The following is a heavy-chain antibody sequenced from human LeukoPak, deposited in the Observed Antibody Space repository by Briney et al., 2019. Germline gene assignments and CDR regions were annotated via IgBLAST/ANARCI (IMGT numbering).Heavy chain of an antibody. CDR3: AKDRVVVRGVFDY. CDR2: ISGGGRTT. CDR1: GFTFNTYA. V-gene: IGHV3-23*01. Sequence: GGSLRLSCAASGFTFNTYAMSWVRQAPGRGLEWVSAISGGGRTTYYADSVKGRFTISRDSSKETLYLQMNGLRAEDTAVYYCAKDRVVVRGVFDYWGQGTLVTVSS. D-gene: IGHD3-10*01. J-gene: IGHJ4*02.